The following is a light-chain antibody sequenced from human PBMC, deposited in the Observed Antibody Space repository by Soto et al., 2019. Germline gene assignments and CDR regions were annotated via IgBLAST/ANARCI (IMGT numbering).Light chain of an antibody. CDR2: GAS. Sequence: IVLTQSPGTLSLSPGERAALSCRASQSFSGTYLAWYQQKPGLAPRLLIYGASSRATGIPDRFSGSGSGTDFTLTISRLEPEDFAVYYCQQYGSSPRTFGQGTKLEIK. CDR3: QQYGSSPRT. V-gene: IGKV3-20*01. CDR1: QSFSGTY. J-gene: IGKJ2*01.